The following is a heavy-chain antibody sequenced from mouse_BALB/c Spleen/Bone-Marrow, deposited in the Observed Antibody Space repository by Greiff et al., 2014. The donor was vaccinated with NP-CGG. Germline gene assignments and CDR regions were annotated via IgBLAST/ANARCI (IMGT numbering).Heavy chain of an antibody. D-gene: IGHD1-1*01. CDR3: VRVNYGYSALAKDY. CDR1: KFTFNTYA. CDR2: IRSKNNNYGT. J-gene: IGHJ4*01. Sequence: EVQRVESGGGLVQPKGSLKLSCATSKFTFNTYAMNWVHQAPGKGLEWVARIRSKNNNYGTYYADSVKDRFTISRDDSQSMHNLQTNNLKTLRSVMYYCVRVNYGYSALAKDYWGQGTSLTVAS. V-gene: IGHV10-1*02.